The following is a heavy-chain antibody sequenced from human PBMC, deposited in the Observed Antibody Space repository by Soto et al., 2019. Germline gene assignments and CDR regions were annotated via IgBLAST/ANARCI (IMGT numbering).Heavy chain of an antibody. D-gene: IGHD2-2*01. V-gene: IGHV4-39*01. CDR2: IYFSASK. CDR3: GRQPGHYGSTTCFGYHSVDV. J-gene: IGHJ6*02. Sequence: QLQLQESGPRLVKPSKTLSLTCSVSGGSISSSSNSWGWIRQPPGKGLEWIGSIYFSASKHYNPSLECRVAISAATPNNQLSLRLSSVTAADTAVYYCGRQPGHYGSTTCFGYHSVDVWGQGTTVTVS. CDR1: GGSISSSSNS.